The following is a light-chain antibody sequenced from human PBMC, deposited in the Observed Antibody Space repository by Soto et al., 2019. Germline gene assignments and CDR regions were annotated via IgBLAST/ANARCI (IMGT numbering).Light chain of an antibody. V-gene: IGLV2-14*03. CDR3: CSYTSSSTHV. CDR2: DVN. Sequence: QSVLTQPASVSGSPGQSITISCTGTSSDVGGYNFVSWYQQHPGKVPKLMIFDVNRRPSGVYDRCSGSKSCNTDSLNISGXXXXXXXDYYCCSYTSSSTHVFGX. CDR1: SSDVGGYNF. J-gene: IGLJ1*01.